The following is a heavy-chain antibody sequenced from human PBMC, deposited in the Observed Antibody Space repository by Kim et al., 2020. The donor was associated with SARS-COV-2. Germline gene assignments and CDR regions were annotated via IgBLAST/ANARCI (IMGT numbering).Heavy chain of an antibody. D-gene: IGHD3-16*02. CDR1: GFAFSSYA. CDR2: ICSGGRTT. V-gene: IGHV3-23*01. CDR3: AKDRVIGSALTYDY. Sequence: GGSLRLSCAASGFAFSSYALSWVRQAPGKGLEWVASICSGGRTTYYADSVRGRFTISRDNSKNTLYLQMNSLRADDTAVYYCAKDRVIGSALTYDY. J-gene: IGHJ6*01.